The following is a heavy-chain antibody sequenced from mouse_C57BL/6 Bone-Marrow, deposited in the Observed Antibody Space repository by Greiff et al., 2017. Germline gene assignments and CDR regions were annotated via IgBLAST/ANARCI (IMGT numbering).Heavy chain of an antibody. V-gene: IGHV1-77*01. CDR2: IGPGSGST. J-gene: IGHJ3*01. Sequence: QVQLQQSGAELVKPGASVKISCKASGYTFTDYYINWVKQRPGQGLEWIGKIGPGSGSTYYNEKFKGKATLTADKSSSTAYMRLSSLTSEDSAVYYCARNPDGCYPPWFAYGGQGTLVTVAA. CDR1: GYTFTDYY. D-gene: IGHD2-3*01. CDR3: ARNPDGCYPPWFAY.